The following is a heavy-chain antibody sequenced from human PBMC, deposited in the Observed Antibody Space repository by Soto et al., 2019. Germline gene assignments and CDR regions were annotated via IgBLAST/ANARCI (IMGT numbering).Heavy chain of an antibody. CDR2: ISYDGSNK. Sequence: QVQLVESGGGVVQPGRSLRLSCAASGFTFSSYGMHWVRQAPGKGLEWVAVISYDGSNKYYADSVKGRFTISRDNSKTTLYLQLTSLRAEDTAVYYCAKAKGSIVVVPAAMWGGAFDIWGQGTMVTVSS. CDR3: AKAKGSIVVVPAAMWGGAFDI. D-gene: IGHD2-2*01. J-gene: IGHJ3*02. CDR1: GFTFSSYG. V-gene: IGHV3-30*18.